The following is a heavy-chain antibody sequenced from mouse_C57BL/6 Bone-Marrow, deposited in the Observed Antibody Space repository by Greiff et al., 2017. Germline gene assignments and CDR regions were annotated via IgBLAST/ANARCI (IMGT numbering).Heavy chain of an antibody. CDR1: GYAFSSSW. J-gene: IGHJ4*01. CDR3: ARRGVITTVAPYYAMDY. D-gene: IGHD1-1*01. CDR2: IYPGDGDT. V-gene: IGHV1-82*01. Sequence: QVQLKQSGPELVKPGASVKISCKASGYAFSSSWMNWVKQRPGKGLEWIGRIYPGDGDTNYNGKFKGKATLTADKSSSTAYMQLSSLTSEDSAVYFCARRGVITTVAPYYAMDYWGQGTSVTVSS.